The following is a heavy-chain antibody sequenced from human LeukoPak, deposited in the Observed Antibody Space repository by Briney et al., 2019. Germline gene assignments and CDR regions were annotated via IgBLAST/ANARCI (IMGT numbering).Heavy chain of an antibody. CDR2: INEDGRGK. Sequence: PGGSLRLSCAASGFIFSGYWMSWVRQAPGKGLEWVAHINEDGRGKYYVDSLKGRFSISRDNAKNSLYLQMNSLRAEDTAVYYCARVDWYKFDYWGQGTLVTVSS. D-gene: IGHD3-9*01. J-gene: IGHJ4*02. CDR3: ARVDWYKFDY. CDR1: GFIFSGYW. V-gene: IGHV3-7*02.